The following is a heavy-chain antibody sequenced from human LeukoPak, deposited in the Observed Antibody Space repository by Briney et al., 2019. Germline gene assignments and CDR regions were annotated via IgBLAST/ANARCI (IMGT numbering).Heavy chain of an antibody. CDR1: GYSISIGSF. J-gene: IGHJ3*02. Sequence: SETLSLTCTVSGYSISIGSFWGWIRQPPGKGLEWIGSFYHSGITYYNPSLKSRVTISVEMSKNPFSLKLSSVTAASTAVSYCARYFLEYYYDSSTFDMWGQGKMVTVSS. D-gene: IGHD3-22*01. CDR2: FYHSGIT. CDR3: ARYFLEYYYDSSTFDM. V-gene: IGHV4-38-2*02.